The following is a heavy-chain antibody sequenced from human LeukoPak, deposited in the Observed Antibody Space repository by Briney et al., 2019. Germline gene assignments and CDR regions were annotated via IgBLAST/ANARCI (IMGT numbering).Heavy chain of an antibody. J-gene: IGHJ5*02. V-gene: IGHV4-4*07. CDR1: GGSISSYY. CDR3: ARVYDRNFGAHNWFDP. D-gene: IGHD3-3*01. CDR2: IYTSGST. Sequence: SETLSLTCTVSGGSISSYYWSWIRQPAGKGLEWIGRIYTSGSTNYNPSLKSRVTISVDTSKNQFSLKLSSVTAADTAVYYCARVYDRNFGAHNWFDPWGQGTLVTVSS.